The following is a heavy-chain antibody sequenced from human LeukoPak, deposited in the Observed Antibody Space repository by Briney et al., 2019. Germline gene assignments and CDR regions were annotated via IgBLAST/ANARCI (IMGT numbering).Heavy chain of an antibody. CDR1: GGSFSGYY. J-gene: IGHJ4*02. D-gene: IGHD4-17*01. CDR2: INHSGST. CDR3: ARDLAGDSLLDY. V-gene: IGHV4-34*01. Sequence: PSETLSLTCAVYGGSFSGYYWSWIRQPPGKGLEWIGEINHSGSTNYNPSLKSRVTISVDTSKNQFPLKLSSVTAADTAVYYCARDLAGDSLLDYWGQGTLVTVSS.